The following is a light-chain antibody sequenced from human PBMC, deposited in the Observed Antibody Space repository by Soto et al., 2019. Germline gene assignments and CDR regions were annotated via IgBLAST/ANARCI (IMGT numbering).Light chain of an antibody. V-gene: IGKV3-15*01. CDR1: QSVINN. J-gene: IGKJ5*01. Sequence: EIVLTQSPGTLSLSPGERATLSCRASQSVINNYLAWYQQKPGQAPRLLIYGASTRATGVPARFSGSGSGTDFTLTISSLQSEDFAVYYCQQYTNWPPITFGQGTRLEIK. CDR2: GAS. CDR3: QQYTNWPPIT.